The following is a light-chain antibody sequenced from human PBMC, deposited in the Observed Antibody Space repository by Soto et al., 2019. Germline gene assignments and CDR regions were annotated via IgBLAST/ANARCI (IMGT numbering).Light chain of an antibody. V-gene: IGKV1-39*01. Sequence: DIQMTQSPSSLSVSVGDRVTITCRASQTINTYLNWYQQKPGKAPKLLIYATSNLQSGVPSRFSGSGSGTDFTLTISSLQPEDFASYYCQQSYTTPFTFGPGTKVDTK. J-gene: IGKJ3*01. CDR3: QQSYTTPFT. CDR1: QTINTY. CDR2: ATS.